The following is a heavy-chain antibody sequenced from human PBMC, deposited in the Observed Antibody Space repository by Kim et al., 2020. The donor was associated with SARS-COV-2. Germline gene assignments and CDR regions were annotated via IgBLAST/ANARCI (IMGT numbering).Heavy chain of an antibody. CDR1: GFTFSGYG. J-gene: IGHJ4*02. CDR2: IGVSGTST. Sequence: GSLRLSCAASGFTFSGYGMTWVRQAPGKGLEWVSAIGVSGTSTYYADSVKGRFTISRDNSKNTLYLQMNNLRAEDTAVYYCAKPFRDHGDFFSFDYWGQGTLVTVSS. D-gene: IGHD4-17*01. V-gene: IGHV3-23*01. CDR3: AKPFRDHGDFFSFDY.